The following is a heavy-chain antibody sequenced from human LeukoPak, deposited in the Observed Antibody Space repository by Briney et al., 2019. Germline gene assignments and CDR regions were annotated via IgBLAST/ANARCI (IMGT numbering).Heavy chain of an antibody. CDR2: INTNTGNP. CDR1: GYTFTSYA. Sequence: GASVKVSCKASGYTFTSYAINWVRQAPGQGLEWMGWINTNTGNPTYAQGFTGRFVFSLDTSVSTAYLQISSLKAENTAVYYCASQITGVVPAVGCGMDVWGQGTTVTVSS. J-gene: IGHJ6*02. D-gene: IGHD2-2*01. CDR3: ASQITGVVPAVGCGMDV. V-gene: IGHV7-4-1*02.